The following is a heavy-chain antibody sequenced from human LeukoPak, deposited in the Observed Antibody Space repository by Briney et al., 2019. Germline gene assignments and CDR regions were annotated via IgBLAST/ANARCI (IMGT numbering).Heavy chain of an antibody. D-gene: IGHD6-19*01. CDR1: GGSISSDSYY. CDR2: IYYSGRT. CDR3: ASLAVAGLSEVY. V-gene: IGHV4-39*01. J-gene: IGHJ4*02. Sequence: SETLSLTCTVSGGSISSDSYYWAWIRQPPGKGLEWIASIYYSGRTYYNPSLQSRVTISVDTSRNQFSLKLSSVTAADTAVYYCASLAVAGLSEVYWGQRTLVIVSS.